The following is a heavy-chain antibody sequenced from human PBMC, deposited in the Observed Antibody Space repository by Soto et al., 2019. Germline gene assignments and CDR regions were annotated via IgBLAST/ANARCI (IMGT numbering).Heavy chain of an antibody. Sequence: GASVKVSCKASGFTFSDYGLSWVRQAPGQPLEWMGWISGDNINSKYSQKFQGRLTMTTDTSTATASMELRSLTSDDTAVYYCGRVAADYGDPTRRYYSYGMDVWGQGTTVTVSS. J-gene: IGHJ6*02. D-gene: IGHD4-17*01. CDR3: GRVAADYGDPTRRYYSYGMDV. V-gene: IGHV1-18*01. CDR2: ISGDNINS. CDR1: GFTFSDYG.